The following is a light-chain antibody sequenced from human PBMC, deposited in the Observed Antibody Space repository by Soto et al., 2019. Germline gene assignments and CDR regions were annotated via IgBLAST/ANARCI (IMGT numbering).Light chain of an antibody. V-gene: IGLV2-14*01. CDR1: SSDVGGYNY. J-gene: IGLJ1*01. Sequence: QSVLTQPASVSGSPGQSITISCTGTSSDVGGYNYVSWYQQHPGKAPKLMIYEVSNRPSGVSNRFSGSKSGNTASLTISGLQAEDEADYYCCSYRGLESRVFGTGTKVTVL. CDR3: CSYRGLESRV. CDR2: EVS.